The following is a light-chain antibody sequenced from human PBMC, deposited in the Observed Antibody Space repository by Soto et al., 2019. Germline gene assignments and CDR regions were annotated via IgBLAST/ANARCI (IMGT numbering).Light chain of an antibody. CDR2: DAS. J-gene: IGKJ4*01. CDR1: QSVSRN. CDR3: QQRGDWPPLT. V-gene: IGKV3-11*01. Sequence: EIVMTQSPATLSVSPGERATLSCRASQSVSRNLAWYQQKPGQAPRLLIYDASNRATGIPARFSGSGSGTDFTLTISSLEPEDFAVYYCQQRGDWPPLTFGGGTRVEIK.